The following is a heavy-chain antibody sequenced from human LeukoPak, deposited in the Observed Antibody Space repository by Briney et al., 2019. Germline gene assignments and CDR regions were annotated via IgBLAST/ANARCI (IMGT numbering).Heavy chain of an antibody. D-gene: IGHD2-15*01. CDR2: MNPNSGNT. CDR1: GYTFTSYD. Sequence: ASVKVSCKASGYTFTSYDINWVRQATGQGLEWMGWMNPNSGNTGYAQKFQGRVTMTRNTSTSTAYMELSSLRSEDTAVYYCARSPRDEGYCGGGSCYGDLDYWGQGTLVTVSS. CDR3: ARSPRDEGYCGGGSCYGDLDY. J-gene: IGHJ4*02. V-gene: IGHV1-8*01.